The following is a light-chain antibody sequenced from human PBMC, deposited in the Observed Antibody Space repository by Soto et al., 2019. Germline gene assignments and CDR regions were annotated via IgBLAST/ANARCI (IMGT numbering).Light chain of an antibody. J-gene: IGKJ4*01. Sequence: EIVLTQSPGTLSLSPGERPTLSCRASQSVSSSYLAWYQQKPGQAPRLLIYGASSRATGIPDRFSGSGSGTDFTLTISRLEPEDFAVYYCQQRSNWPLTFGGGTKVDIK. CDR1: QSVSSSY. CDR3: QQRSNWPLT. CDR2: GAS. V-gene: IGKV3D-20*02.